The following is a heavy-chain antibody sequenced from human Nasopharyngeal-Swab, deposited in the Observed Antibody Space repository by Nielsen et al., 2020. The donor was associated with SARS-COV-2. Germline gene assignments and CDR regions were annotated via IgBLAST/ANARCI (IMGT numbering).Heavy chain of an antibody. V-gene: IGHV3-23*01. CDR1: GFTFSSYA. CDR2: ISGSGGST. CDR3: AKGDLYGDYGFDI. Sequence: GESLKISCAASGFTFSSYAMSWVRQAPGKGLEWVSAISGSGGSTYYADSVKGRFTISRDNSKNTLYLQMNSLRAEDTAVYYCAKGDLYGDYGFDIWGQGTMVTVSS. J-gene: IGHJ3*02. D-gene: IGHD4-17*01.